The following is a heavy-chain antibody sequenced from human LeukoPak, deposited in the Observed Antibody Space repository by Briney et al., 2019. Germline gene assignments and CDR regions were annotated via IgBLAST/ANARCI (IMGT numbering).Heavy chain of an antibody. D-gene: IGHD5-12*01. J-gene: IGHJ3*01. CDR3: ARGKASGGYSAYHLDAFDF. Sequence: GESLKISCAASGFTFSNYGLHWVRQAPGKGLEWVAIIWNDGNNKDYADSVKGRFTISRDNSKNTLSLQMNSLRAEDTAMYFCARGKASGGYSAYHLDAFDFWGQGTVVAV. CDR2: IWNDGNNK. CDR1: GFTFSNYG. V-gene: IGHV3-33*01.